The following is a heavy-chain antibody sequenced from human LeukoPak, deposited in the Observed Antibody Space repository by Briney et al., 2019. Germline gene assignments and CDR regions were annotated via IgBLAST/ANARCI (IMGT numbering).Heavy chain of an antibody. CDR2: ISGSGGST. J-gene: IGHJ4*02. CDR3: AKGFVVVTAIFY. D-gene: IGHD2-21*02. CDR1: GFTFSSYA. Sequence: GGSLRLSCAASGFTFSSYAMSWVRQAPGKGLEWVSAISGSGGSTYYADSVKGRFTISRDNSKNMLYLQMNSLRAEDTAVYYCAKGFVVVTAIFYWGQGTLVTVSS. V-gene: IGHV3-23*01.